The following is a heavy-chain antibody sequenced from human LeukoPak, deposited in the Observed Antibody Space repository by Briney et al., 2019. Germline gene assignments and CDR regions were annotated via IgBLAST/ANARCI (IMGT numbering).Heavy chain of an antibody. J-gene: IGHJ5*02. V-gene: IGHV4-59*08. D-gene: IGHD3-22*01. CDR1: GGSISSYY. Sequence: SETLSLTCTVSGGSISSYYWSWIRQPPGKGLEWIGYIYYSGSTNYNPSLKSRVTISVDTSKNQFSLKLSSVTAADTAVYYCARLRADSSGYYYWLDPWGQGTLVTVSS. CDR2: IYYSGST. CDR3: ARLRADSSGYYYWLDP.